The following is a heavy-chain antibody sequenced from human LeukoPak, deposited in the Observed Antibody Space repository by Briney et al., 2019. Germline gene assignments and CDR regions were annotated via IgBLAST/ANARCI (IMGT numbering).Heavy chain of an antibody. D-gene: IGHD6-19*01. CDR2: IRFDESRE. CDR1: GFTFSRYG. V-gene: IGHV3-30*02. CDR3: AKDIRAVAGVFDY. J-gene: IGHJ4*02. Sequence: GGSLRLSCEASGFTFSRYGMHWVRRAPGKGLEWVAFIRFDESREFYADSVKGRFIVSRDNSKNTLYLQMYSLKPEDTAVYYCAKDIRAVAGVFDYWGQGTLVTVSS.